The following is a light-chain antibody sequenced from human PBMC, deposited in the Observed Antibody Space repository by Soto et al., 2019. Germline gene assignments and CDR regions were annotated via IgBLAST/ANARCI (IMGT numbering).Light chain of an antibody. CDR3: QQYNSYTWT. Sequence: IQLTKAHSTLSGSVVDRVTVTCRASQTISSWLALYQQKPGKAPKLLIHRASTLKSGVPSRFSGSGSGTEFTLTISSLQPDDFATYYCQQYNSYTWTFGQGTKVDI. CDR1: QTISSW. V-gene: IGKV1-5*03. J-gene: IGKJ1*01. CDR2: RAS.